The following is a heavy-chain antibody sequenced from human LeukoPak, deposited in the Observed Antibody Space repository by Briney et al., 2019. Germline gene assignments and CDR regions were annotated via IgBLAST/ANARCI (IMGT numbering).Heavy chain of an antibody. CDR2: IYYGETS. J-gene: IGHJ4*02. D-gene: IGHD4-11*01. V-gene: IGHV4-39*01. Sequence: SETLSLTCTVSGDSIRSTNYYWGWIRQPPGKGLEWIGSIYYGETSYYNPSLKSRVSISVDTSKNQFSLRLSSMTAADTAVYYCARHFSFSDYTSISGGGIRVWGQGTLVTVSS. CDR1: GDSIRSTNYY. CDR3: ARHFSFSDYTSISGGGIRV.